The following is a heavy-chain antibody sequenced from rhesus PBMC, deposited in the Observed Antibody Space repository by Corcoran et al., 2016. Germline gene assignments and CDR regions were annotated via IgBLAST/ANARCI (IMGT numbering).Heavy chain of an antibody. V-gene: IGHV3-184*01. CDR1: GFTFSDYY. CDR3: TTEEYCSGIYCYGYYFDY. Sequence: EVQLAESGGGLVQPGGSLRLSCAASGFTFSDYYMYWVRQAPGKGLEWVGFNKRKAYGGTAEFAAYVKGRCTISRDNSKSIAYLQMSSLKTEDTAVYYCTTEEYCSGIYCYGYYFDYWGQGVLVTVSS. J-gene: IGHJ4*01. D-gene: IGHD2-27*01. CDR2: NKRKAYGGTA.